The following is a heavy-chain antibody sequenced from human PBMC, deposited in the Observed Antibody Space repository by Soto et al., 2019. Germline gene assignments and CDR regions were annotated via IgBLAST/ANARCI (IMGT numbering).Heavy chain of an antibody. CDR2: ITATGDRT. Sequence: PGGSLRLSCADSGFRFSSYSMSWVRQTPGKGLEWVAAITATGDRTYCADSVTGRFTISRGNSKKTHYLQMTSLRAEDTAMYYCATMNGYFEYWGQGTPVTVSS. V-gene: IGHV3-23*01. CDR3: ATMNGYFEY. CDR1: GFRFSSYS. J-gene: IGHJ4*02. D-gene: IGHD3-22*01.